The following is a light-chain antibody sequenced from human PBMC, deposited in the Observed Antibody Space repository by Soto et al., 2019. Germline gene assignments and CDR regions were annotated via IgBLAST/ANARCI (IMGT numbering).Light chain of an antibody. J-gene: IGKJ1*01. CDR3: QQYNSYSSWT. CDR1: QSIDTA. CDR2: DAS. Sequence: DIQMTQSPSSLSASVGDRVTITCRASQSIDTALAWYQQKPGRAPNLLIYDASTLESGVPSRFSGSGSGTEFTLTISSLQTDDFATYYCQQYNSYSSWTFGQGTKVEIK. V-gene: IGKV1-5*01.